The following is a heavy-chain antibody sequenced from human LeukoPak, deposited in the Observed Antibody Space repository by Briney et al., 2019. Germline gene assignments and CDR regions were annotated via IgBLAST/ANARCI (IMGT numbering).Heavy chain of an antibody. D-gene: IGHD7-27*01. CDR3: ARHATGDDC. CDR1: GYSFTRHW. J-gene: IGHJ4*02. V-gene: IGHV5-51*01. Sequence: GESLKISCKGSGYSFTRHWIGWVRQMPGKGVEWMGNIYPGDSDARYSPSFQGQVTFSADKSISTAYLQWSSLKASDTAMYYCARHATGDDCWGQGTLVTVSS. CDR2: IYPGDSDA.